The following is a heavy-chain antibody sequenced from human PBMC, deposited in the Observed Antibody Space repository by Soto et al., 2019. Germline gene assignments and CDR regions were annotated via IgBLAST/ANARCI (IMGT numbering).Heavy chain of an antibody. Sequence: PXGSLRLTFAASGFTFSSYTMSWVRQAPGKGLEWVSGISGTGGTTYYADSVKGRFTISRDNSKNTLYLQMNSLRAEDTAVYYCAKAVGRPYFDDWGQGTLVTVSP. CDR2: ISGTGGTT. V-gene: IGHV3-23*01. J-gene: IGHJ4*02. D-gene: IGHD1-26*01. CDR1: GFTFSSYT. CDR3: AKAVGRPYFDD.